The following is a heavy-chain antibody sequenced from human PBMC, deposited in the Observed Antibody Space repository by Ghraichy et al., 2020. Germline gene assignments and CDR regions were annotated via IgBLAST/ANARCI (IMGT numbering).Heavy chain of an antibody. D-gene: IGHD3-22*01. Sequence: SQTLSLTCNVSGGSIRSGDYYWSWIRQHPGKGLEWIGYIYYSGNTYYNPSLQNRFSISMDTSKNQISLTLSSLTAADTAMYYCARGRMPRGYYLDYFDQWGQGSLVPGS. J-gene: IGHJ4*02. CDR1: GGSIRSGDYY. V-gene: IGHV4-31*03. CDR3: ARGRMPRGYYLDYFDQ. CDR2: IYYSGNT.